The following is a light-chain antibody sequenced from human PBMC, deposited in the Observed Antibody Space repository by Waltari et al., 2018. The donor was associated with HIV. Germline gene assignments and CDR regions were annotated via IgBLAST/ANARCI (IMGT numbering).Light chain of an antibody. CDR3: LSYISSASPV. CDR2: EVT. J-gene: IGLJ2*01. V-gene: IGLV2-14*01. CDR1: TFYDSDYKS. Sequence: QSALTQPASVSGSPGQSITISCTGPTFYDSDYKSVSWFQHHPGKAPQFIIYEVTNRPSGVSSRFSGSKSGNGASLTISGLQAEDEASYFCLSYISSASPVFGGGTKLTVL.